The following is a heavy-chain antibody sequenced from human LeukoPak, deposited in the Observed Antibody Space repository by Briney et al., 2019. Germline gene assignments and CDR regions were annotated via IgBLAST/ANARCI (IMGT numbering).Heavy chain of an antibody. CDR3: ARAAGTFWFDP. CDR1: GFTFSSYW. Sequence: PGGSLRLSCAASGFTFSSYWMHWVRQAPGKGLVWVSRINSDGSSTSYADSVKGRFTISRDNAKNTLYLQMNSLRAEDTAVYYCARAAGTFWFDPWGQGTLVTVSS. CDR2: INSDGSST. J-gene: IGHJ5*02. V-gene: IGHV3-74*01. D-gene: IGHD6-13*01.